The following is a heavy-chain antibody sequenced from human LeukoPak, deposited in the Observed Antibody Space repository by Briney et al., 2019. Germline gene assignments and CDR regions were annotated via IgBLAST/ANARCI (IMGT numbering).Heavy chain of an antibody. V-gene: IGHV3-30-3*01. CDR2: ISYDGSNK. D-gene: IGHD5-18*01. Sequence: GGSLRLSCAASGFTFSSYAMPWVRQAPGKGLEWVAVISYDGSNKYYADSVKGRFTISRDNSKNTLYLQMNSLRAEDTAVYYCARGLGGTSGYSAGGYWGQGTLVTVSS. J-gene: IGHJ4*02. CDR3: ARGLGGTSGYSAGGY. CDR1: GFTFSSYA.